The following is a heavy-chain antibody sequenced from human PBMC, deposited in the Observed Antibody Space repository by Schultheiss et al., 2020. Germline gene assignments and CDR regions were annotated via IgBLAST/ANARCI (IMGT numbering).Heavy chain of an antibody. CDR3: TTDQKAADFWSGYHYYGMDV. J-gene: IGHJ6*02. CDR2: IKSKTDGGTT. V-gene: IGHV3-15*07. Sequence: GGSLRLSCAASGFTFSSYSMNWVRQAPGKGLEWVGRIKSKTDGGTTDYAAPVKGRFTISRDDSKNTLYLQMNSLKTEDTAVYYCTTDQKAADFWSGYHYYGMDVWGQGTTVTVSS. CDR1: GFTFSSYS. D-gene: IGHD3-3*01.